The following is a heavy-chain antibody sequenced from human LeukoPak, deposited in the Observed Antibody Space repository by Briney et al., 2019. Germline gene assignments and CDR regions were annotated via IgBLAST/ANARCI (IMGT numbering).Heavy chain of an antibody. Sequence: PGGSLRLSCAASGFDFGVYEMNWVRQAPGKGLEWVAYFAGSDTTTYYADSVKGRFIISRDNARNSLYHQMNSLRAEDTALYYCTTLGYHLDSWGQGTLVTVSS. V-gene: IGHV3-48*03. CDR1: GFDFGVYE. CDR3: TTLGYHLDS. J-gene: IGHJ4*02. CDR2: FAGSDTTT. D-gene: IGHD3-22*01.